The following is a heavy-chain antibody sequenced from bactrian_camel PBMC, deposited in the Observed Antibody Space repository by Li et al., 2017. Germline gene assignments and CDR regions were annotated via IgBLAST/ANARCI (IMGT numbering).Heavy chain of an antibody. CDR3: AKGGVSMAEE. CDR2: INDANHNGLT. J-gene: IGHJ4*01. CDR1: GLTFAAYA. D-gene: IGHD3*01. V-gene: IGHV3S44*01. Sequence: VQLVESGGGLVQPGESLSLSCVVSGLTFAAYAWTWARQAPGKGFEWVATINDANHNGLTAYAPFAEGRFTISRDDAKNTLYLQLNGLNTEDTAVYYCAKGGVSMAEERGQGTQVTVS.